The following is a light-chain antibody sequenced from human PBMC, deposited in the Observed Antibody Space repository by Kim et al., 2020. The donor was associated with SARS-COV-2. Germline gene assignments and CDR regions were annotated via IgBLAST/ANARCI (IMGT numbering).Light chain of an antibody. CDR2: DVS. J-gene: IGLJ3*02. CDR1: SSDVGGYNY. V-gene: IGLV2-14*03. CDR3: SSYVNTSTWV. Sequence: GQSITIPCTGTSSDVGGYNYVSWYQQHPGTAPNLLIYDVSERPSGVSNRFSGSKSGNTASLSISGLQAEDEADYYCSSYVNTSTWVFGGGTQLTVL.